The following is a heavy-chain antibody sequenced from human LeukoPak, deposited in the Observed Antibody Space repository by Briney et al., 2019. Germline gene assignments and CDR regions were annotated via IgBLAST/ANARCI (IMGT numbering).Heavy chain of an antibody. V-gene: IGHV3-7*01. CDR1: GFTFSHHW. CDR3: ARLNITFGGVILPRYYYYGMDV. CDR2: IYLDGSET. Sequence: GGSLRLSCAASGFTFSHHWLTWVRQGPGKGPEWVANIYLDGSETNYLDSVKGRFTISRDNAKNSLYLQMNSLRAEDTAVYYCARLNITFGGVILPRYYYYGMDVWGQGTTVTVSS. D-gene: IGHD3-16*01. J-gene: IGHJ6*02.